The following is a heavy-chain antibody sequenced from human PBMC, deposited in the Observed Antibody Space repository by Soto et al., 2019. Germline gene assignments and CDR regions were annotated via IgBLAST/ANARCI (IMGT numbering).Heavy chain of an antibody. J-gene: IGHJ6*03. Sequence: SQTLSLTCAISGDSVASNSAAWNWIRQSPSRGLEWLGRTYYRSKWYNDYAVSVKSRITINPDTSKNQFSLQLNSVTPEDTAVYYCARVPRGTGRYYYYMEVWGKGTTVTVSS. CDR3: ARVPRGTGRYYYYMEV. V-gene: IGHV6-1*01. D-gene: IGHD1-1*01. CDR1: GDSVASNSAA. CDR2: TYYRSKWYN.